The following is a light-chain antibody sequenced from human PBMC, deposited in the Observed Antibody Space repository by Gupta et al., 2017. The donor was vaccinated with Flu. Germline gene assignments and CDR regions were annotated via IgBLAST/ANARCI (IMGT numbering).Light chain of an antibody. Sequence: PSSLSASVRDRSTMTCRASQNISSYLDWYQQKPGKAPKLLIYGASSLQSGVPSRFSGSGSGTDFTLTISSLQAEDFATYYCQQGYSTLLTFGEGTKVEIK. CDR2: GAS. V-gene: IGKV1-39*01. CDR1: QNISSY. CDR3: QQGYSTLLT. J-gene: IGKJ4*01.